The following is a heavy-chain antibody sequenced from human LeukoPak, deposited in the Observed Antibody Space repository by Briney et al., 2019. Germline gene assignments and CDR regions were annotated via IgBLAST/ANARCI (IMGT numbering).Heavy chain of an antibody. D-gene: IGHD4/OR15-4a*01. Sequence: GGSLRLSCAASGFTFSSHWMHWVRQAPGKGLVWVSRINSDGSSTGYADSVKGRFTISRDNAKNSLYLQMNSLRDEDTAVYYCARDEYGRSRNPSRPLCDYWGQGTPVTVSS. CDR3: ARDEYGRSRNPSRPLCDY. J-gene: IGHJ4*02. V-gene: IGHV3-74*01. CDR1: GFTFSSHW. CDR2: INSDGSST.